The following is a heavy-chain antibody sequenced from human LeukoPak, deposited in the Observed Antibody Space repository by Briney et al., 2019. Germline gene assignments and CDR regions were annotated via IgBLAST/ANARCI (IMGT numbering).Heavy chain of an antibody. CDR1: GGSISSSSYY. J-gene: IGHJ4*02. CDR3: ASQSSGWAY. CDR2: IYYSGST. V-gene: IGHV4-39*01. D-gene: IGHD6-19*01. Sequence: PSETLSLTCTVSGGSISSSSYYWGWIRQPPGKGLEWIGSIYYSGSTYYNPSLKSRVTISVDTSKNQFSLKLSSVTAADTAVYCCASQSSGWAYWGQGTLVTVSS.